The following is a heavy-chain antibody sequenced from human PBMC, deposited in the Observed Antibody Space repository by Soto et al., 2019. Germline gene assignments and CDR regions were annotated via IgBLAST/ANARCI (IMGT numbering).Heavy chain of an antibody. CDR2: ISSSGSTI. CDR1: GFTFSSYE. CDR3: ARDRKYYYDSSGYTFGSNWYFDL. J-gene: IGHJ2*01. V-gene: IGHV3-48*03. D-gene: IGHD3-22*01. Sequence: GSLRLSCAASGFTFSSYEMNWVRQAPGKGLEWVSYISSSGSTIYYADSVKGRFTISRDNAKNSLYLQMNSLRAEETAVYYCARDRKYYYDSSGYTFGSNWYFDLWGRGTLVTVYS.